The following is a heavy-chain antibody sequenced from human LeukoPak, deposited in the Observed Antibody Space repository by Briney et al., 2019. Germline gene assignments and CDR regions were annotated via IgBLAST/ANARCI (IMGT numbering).Heavy chain of an antibody. CDR1: GYTFTGYY. CDR3: ARVRSWYYYGSGSYGY. V-gene: IGHV1-8*02. CDR2: MNPNSGNT. Sequence: GASVKVSCKASGYTFTGYYMHWVRQAPGQGLEWMGWMNPNSGNTGYAQKFQGRVTMTRNTSISTAYMELSSLRSEDAAVYYCARVRSWYYYGSGSYGYWGQGTLVTVSS. J-gene: IGHJ4*02. D-gene: IGHD3-10*01.